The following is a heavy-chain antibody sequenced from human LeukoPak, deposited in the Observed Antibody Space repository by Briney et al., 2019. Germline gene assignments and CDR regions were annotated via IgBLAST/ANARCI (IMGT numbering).Heavy chain of an antibody. J-gene: IGHJ4*02. Sequence: ASVKVSCKVSGYTLTELPMHWVRQAPGKGLEWMGGFDPEDGETIYAQKFQGRVTMTEDTSTDTAYMELSGLRSEDTAVYYCATSPPGGSYSDYWGQGTLVTVSS. CDR1: GYTLTELP. CDR2: FDPEDGET. D-gene: IGHD1-26*01. V-gene: IGHV1-24*01. CDR3: ATSPPGGSYSDY.